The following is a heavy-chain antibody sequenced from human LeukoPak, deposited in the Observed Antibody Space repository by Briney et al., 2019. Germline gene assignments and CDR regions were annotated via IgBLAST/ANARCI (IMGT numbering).Heavy chain of an antibody. D-gene: IGHD1-26*01. CDR2: ISSSSSYI. Sequence: GGSLTLSCAASGFTFSSYDMNWVRQAPGKGLEWVSSISSSSSYIFYVDSAKGRFIIPSDNGMNKQYVHMNRLRAKDTAMYYFARGDGRDLLDYRGRGPLVIVT. CDR1: GFTFSSYD. V-gene: IGHV3-21*04. J-gene: IGHJ4*02. CDR3: ARGDGRDLLDY.